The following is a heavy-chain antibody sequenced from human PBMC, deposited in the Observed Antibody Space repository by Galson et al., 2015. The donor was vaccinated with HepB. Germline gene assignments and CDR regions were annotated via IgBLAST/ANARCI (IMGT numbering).Heavy chain of an antibody. J-gene: IGHJ4*02. CDR3: ARRDDYGSGSYYPFDY. V-gene: IGHV5-51*01. CDR1: GYSFTSYW. Sequence: QSGAEVKKPGESLKISCKGSGYSFTSYWIGWVRQMPGKGLEWMGIIYPGDSDTRYSPSFQGQVTISADKSISTAYLQWSSLKASDTAMYYCARRDDYGSGSYYPFDYWGQGTLVTVSS. CDR2: IYPGDSDT. D-gene: IGHD3-10*01.